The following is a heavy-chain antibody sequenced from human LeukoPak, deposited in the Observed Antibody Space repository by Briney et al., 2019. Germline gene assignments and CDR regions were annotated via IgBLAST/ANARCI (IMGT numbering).Heavy chain of an antibody. J-gene: IGHJ6*03. CDR2: ISAYNGNT. CDR3: ARDRSYPPQLLRDYYYYMDV. V-gene: IGHV1-18*01. CDR1: GYTFTSYG. D-gene: IGHD2-15*01. Sequence: ASVKVSFKASGYTFTSYGISWVRQAPGQGLEWMGWISAYNGNTNYAQKLQGRVTMTTDTSTSTAYMELRSLRSDDTAVYYCARDRSYPPQLLRDYYYYMDVWGEGTTVTVSS.